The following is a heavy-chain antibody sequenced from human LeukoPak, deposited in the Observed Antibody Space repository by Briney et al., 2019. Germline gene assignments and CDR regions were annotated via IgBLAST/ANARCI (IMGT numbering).Heavy chain of an antibody. CDR2: ISGSGGST. D-gene: IGHD5-24*01. Sequence: PGGSLGLSCAASGFTFSSYAMSWVRQAPGKGLEWVSAISGSGGSTYYADSVKGRFTISRDNSKNTLYLQMNSLRAEDTAVYYCAKLSSRDGYNYGYWGQGTLVTVSS. J-gene: IGHJ4*02. CDR3: AKLSSRDGYNYGY. V-gene: IGHV3-23*01. CDR1: GFTFSSYA.